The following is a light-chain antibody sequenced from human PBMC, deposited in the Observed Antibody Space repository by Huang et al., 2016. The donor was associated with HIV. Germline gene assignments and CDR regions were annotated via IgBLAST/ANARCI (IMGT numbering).Light chain of an antibody. J-gene: IGKJ2*01. V-gene: IGKV2-28*01. CDR1: QSLFHSNKYNY. Sequence: DIVMTQSPLSLSVTPGEPASISCRSSQSLFHSNKYNYLHWYLQKAGHSPQLLIYLGTNQASGVPDRFSGSGSGTDFTLKINRVEAEDVGVYYCMQALQTPMYTFGQGTKLQIK. CDR2: LGT. CDR3: MQALQTPMYT.